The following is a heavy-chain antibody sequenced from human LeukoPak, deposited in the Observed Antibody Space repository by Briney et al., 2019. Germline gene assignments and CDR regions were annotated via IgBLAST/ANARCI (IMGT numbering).Heavy chain of an antibody. J-gene: IGHJ4*02. CDR1: GFTFSSYS. V-gene: IGHV3-21*01. Sequence: GGSLRLSCAASGFTFSSYSMSWVRQAPGKGLEWVSSISSGSRYIYNADSLKGRSTISRDNAKNSLYLQMNSLRAEDTAVYYCARSYVGLGAPDYWGQGTLVTVSS. D-gene: IGHD1-26*01. CDR2: ISSGSRYI. CDR3: ARSYVGLGAPDY.